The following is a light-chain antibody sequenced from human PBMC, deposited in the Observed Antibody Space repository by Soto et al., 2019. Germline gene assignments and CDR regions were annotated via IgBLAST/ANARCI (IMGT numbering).Light chain of an antibody. CDR2: SSS. V-gene: IGLV7-43*01. CDR1: TGAVTSGYS. J-gene: IGLJ1*01. CDR3: LLYYDGTYV. Sequence: VVTQPPSMTVCPGGTVTLTFASSTGAVTSGYSPNWIQQKPGQAPRALVYSSSKKHSWTPARFSGSLLGGKAALTLSGVQPEDEAEYYCLLYYDGTYVFGIGTKVTV.